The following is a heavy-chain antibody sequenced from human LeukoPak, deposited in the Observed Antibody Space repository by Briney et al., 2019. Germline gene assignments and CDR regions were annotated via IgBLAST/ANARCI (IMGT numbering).Heavy chain of an antibody. D-gene: IGHD2-15*01. Sequence: SETLSLTCTVSGGSISSGDYYWSWIRQPPGRGLEWIGYVYYSGSTNYNPSFKSRITISVDTSRNQFSLQLSSVTAADTAVYYCARIHRYCSGGACYVLDNWGQGTLVAVSS. J-gene: IGHJ4*02. V-gene: IGHV4-61*08. CDR3: ARIHRYCSGGACYVLDN. CDR2: VYYSGST. CDR1: GGSISSGDYY.